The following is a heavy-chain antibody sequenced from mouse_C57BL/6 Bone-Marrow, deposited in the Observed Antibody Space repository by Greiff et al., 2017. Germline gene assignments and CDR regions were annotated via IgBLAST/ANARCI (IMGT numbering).Heavy chain of an antibody. CDR3: ASFATVVVDY. Sequence: EVQLQQSGPELVKPGASVKISCKASGYTFTDYYMNWGQKSHGKSLEWIGDINPNNGGTRYNQKVKGKGNLTVGKFSHTAYWVLRSLTSEDSAVYYCASFATVVVDYWGQGTTLTVSS. J-gene: IGHJ2*01. V-gene: IGHV1-26*01. CDR1: GYTFTDYY. CDR2: INPNNGGT. D-gene: IGHD1-1*01.